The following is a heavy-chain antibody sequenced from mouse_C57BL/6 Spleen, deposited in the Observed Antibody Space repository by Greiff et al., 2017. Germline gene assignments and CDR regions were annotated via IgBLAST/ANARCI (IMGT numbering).Heavy chain of an antibody. CDR3: ARRYDAMDY. CDR1: GYTFTDYY. Sequence: EVQLQQSGPELVKPGASVKISCKASGYTFTDYYMNWVKQSHGKSLEWIGDINPNNGGTSYNQKFKGKATLTVDKSSSTAYMELLSLTSEDAAVYYCARRYDAMDYWGQGTTVTVAS. D-gene: IGHD2-14*01. V-gene: IGHV1-26*01. J-gene: IGHJ4*01. CDR2: INPNNGGT.